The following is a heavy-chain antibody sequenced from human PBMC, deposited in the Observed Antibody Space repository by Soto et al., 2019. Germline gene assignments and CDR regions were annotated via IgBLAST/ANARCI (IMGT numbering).Heavy chain of an antibody. D-gene: IGHD2-15*01. CDR3: AKDGLGSCTGGTCYGSDY. J-gene: IGHJ4*02. CDR2: ISGGGASI. Sequence: EVQLLESGGNLVQPGGSLRLSCAASGFTFSSYVMSWVRQAPGKGLEWVSTISGGGASIYDADSVKGRFTISRDNSKNTAYLQMNSVRAEDTAVYYCAKDGLGSCTGGTCYGSDYWGQGTLVTVSS. CDR1: GFTFSSYV. V-gene: IGHV3-23*01.